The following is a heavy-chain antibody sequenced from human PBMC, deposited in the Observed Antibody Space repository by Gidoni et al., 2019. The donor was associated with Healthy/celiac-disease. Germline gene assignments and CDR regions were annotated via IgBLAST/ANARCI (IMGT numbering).Heavy chain of an antibody. CDR1: GGSISSSSYY. Sequence: LLLQASGPVLVKPSETLSLTCTVSGGSISSSSYYWGWIRQPPGKGLEWIGSIYYSGSTYYNPSLKSRVTISVETSKNQFSLKLSSVTAADTAVYYCARRPVAGTQPFDYWGQGTLVTVSS. V-gene: IGHV4-39*01. CDR3: ARRPVAGTQPFDY. D-gene: IGHD6-19*01. CDR2: IYYSGST. J-gene: IGHJ4*02.